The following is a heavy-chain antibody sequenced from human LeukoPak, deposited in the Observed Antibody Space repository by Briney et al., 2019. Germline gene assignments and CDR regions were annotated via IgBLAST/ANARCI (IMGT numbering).Heavy chain of an antibody. CDR3: ASRHSKQQPYYYYMDI. D-gene: IGHD6-13*01. J-gene: IGHJ6*03. Sequence: PSETLSLTCTVSGDSISSGSYYWSWIRQPAGKGLEWIGRIYSNGDTKFNPSLKSRVTISLDTSKNQFSLKLSSATAADTAVYYCASRHSKQQPYYYYMDIWGKGTTVAVSS. CDR2: IYSNGDT. CDR1: GDSISSGSYY. V-gene: IGHV4-61*02.